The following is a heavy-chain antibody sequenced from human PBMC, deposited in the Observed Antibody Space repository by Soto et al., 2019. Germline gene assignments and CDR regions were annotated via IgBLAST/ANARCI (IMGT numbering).Heavy chain of an antibody. CDR1: GYTFTSYG. D-gene: IGHD2-15*01. V-gene: IGHV1-18*01. CDR2: ISAYNGNT. J-gene: IGHJ4*02. Sequence: QVQLVQSGAEVKKPGASVKVSCKASGYTFTSYGISWVRQAPGQGLEWMGWISAYNGNTNYAQKLQGRVTMTTDTXXSXGXXELRSLRSDDTAVYYCALDIVVVVAATGWGTYFDYWGPGTLVTVSS. CDR3: ALDIVVVVAATGWGTYFDY.